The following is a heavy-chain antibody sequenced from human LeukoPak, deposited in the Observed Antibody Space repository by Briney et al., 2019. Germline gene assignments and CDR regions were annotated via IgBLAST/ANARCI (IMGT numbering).Heavy chain of an antibody. CDR3: ARQANAPSTIDY. Sequence: SETLSLTCTVSGGSISSSSYYWGWIRQPPGKGLEWIGRIYYSGSTYYNPSLKSRVTISVDTSKNQFSLRLSSVTAADTAVYYCARQANAPSTIDYWSQGTLVTVSS. D-gene: IGHD2-2*01. CDR1: GGSISSSSYY. CDR2: IYYSGST. V-gene: IGHV4-39*01. J-gene: IGHJ4*02.